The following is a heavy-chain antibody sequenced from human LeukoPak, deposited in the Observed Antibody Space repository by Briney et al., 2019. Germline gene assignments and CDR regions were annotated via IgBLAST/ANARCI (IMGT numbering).Heavy chain of an antibody. D-gene: IGHD4-17*01. CDR1: GFTFSSYS. Sequence: GGSLRLSCAASGFTFSSYSMNWVRQAPGKGLEWVSYISSSSSTIYYADSVKGRFTISRDNAKNSLYLQMNSLRDEDTAVYYCARNWWDYSDNGDYHPGPWGQGTTVTVAS. CDR2: ISSSSSTI. CDR3: ARNWWDYSDNGDYHPGP. V-gene: IGHV3-48*02. J-gene: IGHJ6*02.